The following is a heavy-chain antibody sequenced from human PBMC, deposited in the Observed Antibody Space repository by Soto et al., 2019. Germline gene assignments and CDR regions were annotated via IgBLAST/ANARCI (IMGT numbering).Heavy chain of an antibody. J-gene: IGHJ4*02. D-gene: IGHD3-10*01. Sequence: QITLKESGPTLVRPTQTLTLTCTFSGFSLSTNGVGVGWIRQPPGKALEWLALIYWDDDHRYSPSLKARLTITKDTSKNQVVLTMTKFDPADTATYYCAREMYYSTYFGSWGQGTLVTVSS. V-gene: IGHV2-5*02. CDR2: IYWDDDH. CDR3: AREMYYSTYFGS. CDR1: GFSLSTNGVG.